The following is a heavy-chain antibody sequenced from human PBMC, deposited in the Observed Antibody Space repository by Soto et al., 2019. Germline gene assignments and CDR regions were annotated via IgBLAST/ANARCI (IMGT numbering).Heavy chain of an antibody. CDR3: ARDDGDYGYYGMDV. D-gene: IGHD4-17*01. V-gene: IGHV4-31*03. CDR1: GGSISSGGYY. J-gene: IGHJ6*02. CDR2: IYYSGST. Sequence: PSETLSLTCTVSGGSISSGGYYWSWIRQHPGKGLEWIGYIYYSGSTYYNPSLKSRVTISVDTSKNQFSLKLSSVTAADTAVYYCARDDGDYGYYGMDVWGQGTTVTASS.